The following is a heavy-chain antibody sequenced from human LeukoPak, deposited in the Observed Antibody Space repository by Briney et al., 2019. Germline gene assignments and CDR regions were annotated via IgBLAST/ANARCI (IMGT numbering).Heavy chain of an antibody. J-gene: IGHJ3*02. Sequence: SETLSLTCAVYGGSFSGYYWSWIRQPPGKGLEWIGEINHSGSTNYNPSLKSRVTISVDTSKNQFSLKLSSVTAADTAVYYCARGPLRRNSSFGRAFDIWGQGTMVTVSS. CDR1: GGSFSGYY. D-gene: IGHD6-6*01. CDR2: INHSGST. CDR3: ARGPLRRNSSFGRAFDI. V-gene: IGHV4-34*01.